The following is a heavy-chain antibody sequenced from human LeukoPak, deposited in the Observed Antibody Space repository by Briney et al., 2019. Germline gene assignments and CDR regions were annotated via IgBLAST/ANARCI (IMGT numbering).Heavy chain of an antibody. CDR1: GYTFTGYY. CDR3: ARDWSPSIAARFGWFDP. D-gene: IGHD6-6*01. J-gene: IGHJ5*02. CDR2: INPNSGGT. V-gene: IGHV1-2*02. Sequence: EASVKVSCKASGYTFTGYYMHWVRQAPGQGLEWMGWINPNSGGTNYAQKFQGRVTMTRDTSISTAYMELSRLRSDDTAVYYCARDWSPSIAARFGWFDPWGQGTLVTVSS.